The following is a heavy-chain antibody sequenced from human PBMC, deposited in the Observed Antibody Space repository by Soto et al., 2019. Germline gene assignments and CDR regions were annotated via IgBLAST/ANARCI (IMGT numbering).Heavy chain of an antibody. CDR3: ATKKPPKFWTQVNMPAYMDV. V-gene: IGHV1-24*01. J-gene: IGHJ6*03. Sequence: ASLKVSCKVSGYTLTELSMHWVRQAPGKGLEWMGGFDPEDGETIYAQKFQGRVTMTEDTSTDTAYMELSSLRSEDTAVYYCATKKPPKFWTQVNMPAYMDVWGKGTTVTVSS. CDR1: GYTLTELS. D-gene: IGHD3-3*01. CDR2: FDPEDGET.